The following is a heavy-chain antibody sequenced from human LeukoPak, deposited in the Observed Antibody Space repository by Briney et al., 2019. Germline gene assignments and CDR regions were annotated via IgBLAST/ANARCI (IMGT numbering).Heavy chain of an antibody. D-gene: IGHD6-19*01. Sequence: PSETLSLTCTVSDGSISSYYWSWIRQPPGKGLEWIGRIYTSGSTNYNPSLKSRVTISVDTSKNQFSLKLSSVTAADTAVYYCARLLIAVAGSRSFADYWGQGTLATVSS. CDR3: ARLLIAVAGSRSFADY. CDR2: IYTSGST. V-gene: IGHV4-4*07. J-gene: IGHJ4*02. CDR1: DGSISSYY.